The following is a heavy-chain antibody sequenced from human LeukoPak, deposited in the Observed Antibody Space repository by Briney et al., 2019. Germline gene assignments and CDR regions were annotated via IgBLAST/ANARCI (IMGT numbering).Heavy chain of an antibody. Sequence: PGGSLRLSCAASGFTVSSNYMSWVRQAPGKGLEWVSVIYSGGSTYNADSVKGRFTISRDNSKNTLYLQMNSLRAEDTAVYYCARAGTLTGYYLDYWGQGTLVTVSS. V-gene: IGHV3-66*01. CDR3: ARAGTLTGYYLDY. D-gene: IGHD3-9*01. CDR2: IYSGGST. CDR1: GFTVSSNY. J-gene: IGHJ4*02.